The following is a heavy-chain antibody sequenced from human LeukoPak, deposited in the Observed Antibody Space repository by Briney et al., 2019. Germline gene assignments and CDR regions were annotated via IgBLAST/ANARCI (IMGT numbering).Heavy chain of an antibody. V-gene: IGHV4-34*01. CDR3: ARGTYYYDSSGYYSDY. CDR1: GGSFSGYY. Sequence: SETLSLTCAVYGGSFSGYYWSWICQPPGKWLEWIGEINHSGSTNYNPSLKSRVTISVDTSKNQFSLKLSSVTAADTAVYYCARGTYYYDSSGYYSDYWGQGTLVTVSS. CDR2: INHSGST. D-gene: IGHD3-22*01. J-gene: IGHJ4*02.